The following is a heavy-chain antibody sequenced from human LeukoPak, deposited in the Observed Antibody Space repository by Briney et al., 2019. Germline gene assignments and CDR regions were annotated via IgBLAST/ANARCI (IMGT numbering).Heavy chain of an antibody. CDR3: ARVYYGSGAYYKY. V-gene: IGHV3-48*01. D-gene: IGHD3-10*01. CDR1: GFTFSSYS. Sequence: QAGGSLRLSCAASGFTFSSYSMNWVRQAPGKGLEWISYINLSGGTTYYADSVKGRFTISRDNAKSTLFLQMNSLRAEDTAVYYCARVYYGSGAYYKYWGQGTLVTVSS. J-gene: IGHJ4*02. CDR2: INLSGGTT.